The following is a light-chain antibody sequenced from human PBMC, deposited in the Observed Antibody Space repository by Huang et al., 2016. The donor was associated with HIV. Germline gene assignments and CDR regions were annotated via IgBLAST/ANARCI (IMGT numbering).Light chain of an antibody. CDR3: QQYGGSPLT. CDR2: GAS. Sequence: EIVLTQSPGTLSLSPGERATLSCRASQSVSNYLAWYQQKPGPAPRLLIYGASSRATGIPDRFSGSGSGTDFTLTISRLEPEDFAFYYCQQYGGSPLTFGGGIKVETK. J-gene: IGKJ4*01. CDR1: QSVSNY. V-gene: IGKV3-20*01.